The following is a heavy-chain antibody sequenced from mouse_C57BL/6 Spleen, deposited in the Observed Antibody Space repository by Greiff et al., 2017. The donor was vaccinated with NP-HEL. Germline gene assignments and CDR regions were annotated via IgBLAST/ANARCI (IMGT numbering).Heavy chain of an antibody. Sequence: EVQLQQSGPELVKPGASVKISCKASGYSFTGYYMNWVKQSPEKSLEWIGEINPSTGGTTYNQKFKAKATLTVDKSSSTAYMQLKSLTSEDSAVYYYASEDSPLGYWGQGTTLTVSS. CDR1: GYSFTGYY. CDR3: ASEDSPLGY. J-gene: IGHJ2*01. V-gene: IGHV1-42*01. D-gene: IGHD2-10*02. CDR2: INPSTGGT.